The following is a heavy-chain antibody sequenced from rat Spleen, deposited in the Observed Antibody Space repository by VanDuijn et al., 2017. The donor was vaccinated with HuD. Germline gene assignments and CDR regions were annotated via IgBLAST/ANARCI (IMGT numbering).Heavy chain of an antibody. J-gene: IGHJ2*01. CDR3: ARMDTGTTTYYFDY. CDR2: ISTGGGNN. Sequence: EVRLVESGGGLVQPGRSLKLSCAASGFTFSNYYMAWVRQAPTEGLEWVASISTGGGNNYYRDSVKGRFTISRDNAKNTQYLQMDSLRSEDTATYYCARMDTGTTTYYFDYWGQGVMVTVSS. V-gene: IGHV5S13*01. D-gene: IGHD1-10*01. CDR1: GFTFSNYY.